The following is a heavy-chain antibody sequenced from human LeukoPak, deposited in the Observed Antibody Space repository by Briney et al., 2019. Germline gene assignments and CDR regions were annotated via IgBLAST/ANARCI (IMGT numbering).Heavy chain of an antibody. V-gene: IGHV3-23*01. CDR3: AKEEGYYDSSGYYSGYFDY. CDR2: ISGSGGST. D-gene: IGHD3-22*01. CDR1: GFTFSSYA. Sequence: GGSLRLSCAASGFTFSSYAMSWVRQAPGKGLEWVSAISGSGGSTYYADSVKGRFTISRDNSKNTLYLQMNSLRAEDTAVYYCAKEEGYYDSSGYYSGYFDYWGQGTLVTVSS. J-gene: IGHJ4*02.